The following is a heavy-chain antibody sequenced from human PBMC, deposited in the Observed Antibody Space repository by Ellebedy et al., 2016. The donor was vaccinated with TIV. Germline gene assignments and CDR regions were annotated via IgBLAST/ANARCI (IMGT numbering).Heavy chain of an antibody. CDR2: ISGSGGST. CDR3: AKTPRAGLGQLVPPYYFDY. CDR1: GFTFSSYA. Sequence: GESLKISXAASGFTFSSYAMSWVRQAPGKGLEWVSAISGSGGSTYYADSVKGRFTISRDNSKNTLYLQMNSLRAEDTAVYYCAKTPRAGLGQLVPPYYFDYWGQGTLVTVSS. V-gene: IGHV3-23*01. J-gene: IGHJ4*02. D-gene: IGHD6-6*01.